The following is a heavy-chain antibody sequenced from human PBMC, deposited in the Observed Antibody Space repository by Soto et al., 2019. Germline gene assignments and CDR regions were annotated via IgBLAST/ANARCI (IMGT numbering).Heavy chain of an antibody. CDR1: GDSFSNHY. CDR3: ARDRYFYDSRGYYRTLDS. Sequence: SETLSLTCTISGDSFSNHYLTWIRQSPGKGLEWIGYIFHSGITDYNPSVKSRVTISIDKSRNLFSLNLTSVTAADTAVYYCARDRYFYDSRGYYRTLDSWGQGTLVTVS. CDR2: IFHSGIT. D-gene: IGHD3-22*01. V-gene: IGHV4-59*11. J-gene: IGHJ5*01.